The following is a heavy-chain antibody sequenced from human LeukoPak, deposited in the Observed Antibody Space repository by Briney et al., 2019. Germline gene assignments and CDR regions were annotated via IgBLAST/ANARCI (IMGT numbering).Heavy chain of an antibody. V-gene: IGHV3-48*01. D-gene: IGHD2-2*01. CDR3: AKGGSTSPNGINDY. Sequence: PGGSLRLSCAASGFTFSSYSMNWVRQAPGKGLEWVSYISSASNTIYYADSVKGRFTISRDNSKNTLYLQMNSLRAEDTAVYYCAKGGSTSPNGINDYWGQGTLVTVSS. J-gene: IGHJ4*02. CDR2: ISSASNTI. CDR1: GFTFSSYS.